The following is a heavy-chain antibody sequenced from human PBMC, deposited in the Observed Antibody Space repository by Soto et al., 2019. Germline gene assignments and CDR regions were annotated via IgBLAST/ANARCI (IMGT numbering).Heavy chain of an antibody. CDR2: INHSGST. V-gene: IGHV4-34*01. CDR3: ASPLYSNYYYRDV. Sequence: SETLSLTCAVFGGSFSGYYWSWIRQPPGKGLEWIGEINHSGSTNYNPSLKSRVTISVDTSKNQFSLKLSSVTAADTAVYYCASPLYSNYYYRDVWGKGTTVTASS. D-gene: IGHD1-26*01. CDR1: GGSFSGYY. J-gene: IGHJ6*03.